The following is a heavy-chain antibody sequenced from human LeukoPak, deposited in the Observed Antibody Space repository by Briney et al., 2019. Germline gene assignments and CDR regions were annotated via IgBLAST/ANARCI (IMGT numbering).Heavy chain of an antibody. CDR3: ARDRVSGSYNY. J-gene: IGHJ4*02. CDR1: GGSISSSSYY. CDR2: IKEDGSEK. V-gene: IGHV3-7*01. Sequence: ETLSLTCTVSGGSISSSSYYWGWIRQPPGKGLEWVANIKEDGSEKNYVDSVKGRFTISRDNAKNSLYLQMNSLRAEDTAVYYCARDRVSGSYNYWGQGTLVTVSS. D-gene: IGHD1-26*01.